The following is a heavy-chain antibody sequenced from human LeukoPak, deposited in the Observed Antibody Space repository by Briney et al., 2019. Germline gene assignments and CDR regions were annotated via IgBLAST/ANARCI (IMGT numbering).Heavy chain of an antibody. CDR3: AKGLGTSGWSLSTFDY. V-gene: IGHV3-23*01. CDR1: GFTFSSCA. CDR2: ISDVGGST. Sequence: PGGSLRLSCAASGFTFSSCAMTCVRQAPAKELEWVSRISDVGGSTYYADSVKGRFTISRDDSKNTLSLKLNTLRAEDTAVYYCAKGLGTSGWSLSTFDYWGQGTLVSVST. J-gene: IGHJ4*02. D-gene: IGHD6-19*01.